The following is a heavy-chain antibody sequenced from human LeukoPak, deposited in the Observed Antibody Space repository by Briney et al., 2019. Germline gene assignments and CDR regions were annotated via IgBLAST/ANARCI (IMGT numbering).Heavy chain of an antibody. CDR3: ARTRSGYSTLGY. CDR1: GDSISPYY. D-gene: IGHD1-26*01. CDR2: VFYTGST. Sequence: PSETLSLTCTVSGDSISPYYWSWIRQPPGGGLGWIGYVFYTGSTNYNPSLKSRVTISVDTSRNQFSLKLTSVTAADTAVYYCARTRSGYSTLGYWGQGTLVTVSS. V-gene: IGHV4-59*01. J-gene: IGHJ4*02.